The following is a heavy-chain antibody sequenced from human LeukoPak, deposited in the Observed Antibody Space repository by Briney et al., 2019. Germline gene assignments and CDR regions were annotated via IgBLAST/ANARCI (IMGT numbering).Heavy chain of an antibody. V-gene: IGHV3-53*05. CDR1: GFTVGSNY. D-gene: IGHD1-26*01. CDR2: IYTGGST. J-gene: IGHJ4*02. CDR3: AKDKGLISGKYYFDY. Sequence: PGGSLRLSCAASGFTVGSNYMSWVRQAPGKGLEWVSVIYTGGSTYYADSVKGRFTISRDNSNNMVYLQMNSLRSEDTAVYYCAKDKGLISGKYYFDYWGQGALVTVPS.